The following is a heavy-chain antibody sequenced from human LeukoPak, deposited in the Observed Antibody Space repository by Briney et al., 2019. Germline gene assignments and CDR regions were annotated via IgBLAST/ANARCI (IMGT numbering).Heavy chain of an antibody. CDR2: FSSSGST. CDR1: GFTFSRYT. V-gene: IGHV3-23*01. J-gene: IGHJ4*02. Sequence: GGSLRLSCAASGFTFSRYTMXXXRXXXGXGLEWVSVFSSSGSTHYADSVKGRFTISRDNSKNTLYLQMSSLRAEDTAVYYCAKDGLDGRGYYYFDYWGQGTLVTVSS. D-gene: IGHD3-22*01. CDR3: AKDGLDGRGYYYFDY.